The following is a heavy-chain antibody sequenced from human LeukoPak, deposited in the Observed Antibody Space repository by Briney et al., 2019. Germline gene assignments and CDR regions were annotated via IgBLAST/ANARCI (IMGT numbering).Heavy chain of an antibody. Sequence: SDSLSLTCAVYGGSFSGYYWRWIRQPPAKGLEWLGEINHSGNTNYNPYLTRRVSISLDTSKNQCSLKLSSVTAADTAVYYCARGGDSYYYDSGGRVDYWGQGTLVTVSS. CDR2: INHSGNT. CDR3: ARGGDSYYYDSGGRVDY. J-gene: IGHJ4*02. V-gene: IGHV4-34*01. D-gene: IGHD3-22*01. CDR1: GGSFSGYY.